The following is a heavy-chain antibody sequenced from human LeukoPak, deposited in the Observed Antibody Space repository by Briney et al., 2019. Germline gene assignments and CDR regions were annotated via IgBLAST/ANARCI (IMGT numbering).Heavy chain of an antibody. Sequence: GGSLRLSCAASGFTFSSYWMTWVRQAPGKGLEWVATIKQDGSERYYVDSVKGRFSISRDNARNSLYLQMNSLRAEDAAVYYCAREYSSDWPTRFDYWGQGTLVTVSS. CDR2: IKQDGSER. CDR3: AREYSSDWPTRFDY. CDR1: GFTFSSYW. J-gene: IGHJ4*02. V-gene: IGHV3-7*01. D-gene: IGHD6-19*01.